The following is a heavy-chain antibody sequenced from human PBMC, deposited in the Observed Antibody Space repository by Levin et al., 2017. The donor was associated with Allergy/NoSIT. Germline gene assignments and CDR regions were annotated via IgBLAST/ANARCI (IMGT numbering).Heavy chain of an antibody. CDR2: ISGSGTTI. D-gene: IGHD1-26*01. Sequence: LSLTCAASKFTFSDYFMGWIRQAPGKGLEWVSYISGSGTTIYYADSVKGRFTISRDNAKNSLYLQMNSLRAEDTALYYCAKDDNMDGSYYAWGQGTLVTVSS. CDR3: AKDDNMDGSYYA. V-gene: IGHV3-11*01. CDR1: KFTFSDYF. J-gene: IGHJ4*02.